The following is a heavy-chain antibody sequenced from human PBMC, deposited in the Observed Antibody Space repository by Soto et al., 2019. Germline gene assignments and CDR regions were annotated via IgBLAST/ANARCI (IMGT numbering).Heavy chain of an antibody. CDR2: IYYSGST. V-gene: IGHV4-61*01. D-gene: IGHD3-10*01. CDR1: GGSVSSDSYY. J-gene: IGHJ5*02. CDR3: ARTYYYRSGTYFAWFDP. Sequence: SETLSLTCTVSGGSVSSDSYYWSWLRQPPGKGLDWIVYIYYSGSTNNNPSLRSRVTMSVDTSKNQFSLRLNSVTAAGTAVYYCARTYYYRSGTYFAWFDPWGQGTLVTVSS.